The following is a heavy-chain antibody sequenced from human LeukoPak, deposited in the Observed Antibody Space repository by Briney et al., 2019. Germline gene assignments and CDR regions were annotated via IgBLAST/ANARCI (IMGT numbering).Heavy chain of an antibody. Sequence: SETLSLTCAVSGGSISSGGYSWSWLRQPPGQGLEWIGYIYHSGSTYYNPSLKSRVTISVDRSKNQFSLKLSSVTAADTAVYYCARARITIFGVVENAFGIWGQGTMVTVSS. CDR2: IYHSGST. D-gene: IGHD3-3*01. V-gene: IGHV4-30-2*01. CDR3: ARARITIFGVVENAFGI. J-gene: IGHJ3*02. CDR1: GGSISSGGYS.